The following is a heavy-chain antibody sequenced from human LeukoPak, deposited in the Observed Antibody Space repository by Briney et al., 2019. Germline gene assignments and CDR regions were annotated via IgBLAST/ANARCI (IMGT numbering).Heavy chain of an antibody. CDR1: GGTFSGYY. CDR2: SNDSGGT. Sequence: SETLSLTCAVYGGTFSGYYWSWIRQPPGKRLEWVGESNDSGGTNYNPSLKSRVTISVDTSKNQFSLKLSSVTAADTAVYYCARTLAMGYFDYWGQGTLVTVSS. D-gene: IGHD3-16*01. J-gene: IGHJ4*02. CDR3: ARTLAMGYFDY. V-gene: IGHV4-34*01.